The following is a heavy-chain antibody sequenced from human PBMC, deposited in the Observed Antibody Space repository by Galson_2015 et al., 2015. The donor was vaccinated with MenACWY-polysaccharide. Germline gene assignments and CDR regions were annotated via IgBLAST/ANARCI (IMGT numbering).Heavy chain of an antibody. CDR3: ARVVMRQLGHYYFDY. D-gene: IGHD6-6*01. V-gene: IGHV3-53*01. Sequence: SLRLSCAASGFTVSSNYMSWVRQAPGKGLEWVSVIYSGGSTYYADSVKGRFTISRDNSKNTLYLQMNSLRAEDTAVYYCARVVMRQLGHYYFDYWGQGTLVTVSP. CDR1: GFTVSSNY. J-gene: IGHJ4*02. CDR2: IYSGGST.